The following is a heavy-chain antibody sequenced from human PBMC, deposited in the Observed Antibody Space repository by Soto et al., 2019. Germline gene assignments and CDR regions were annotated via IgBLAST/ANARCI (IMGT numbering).Heavy chain of an antibody. CDR3: ARATDYYGSYWFDP. J-gene: IGHJ5*02. V-gene: IGHV3-53*04. CDR1: GFTVSSNY. D-gene: IGHD3-10*01. CDR2: IYSGGST. Sequence: GGSLRLSCAASGFTVSSNYMSWVRQAPGKGLEWVSVIYSGGSTYYADSVKGRFTISRHNSKNTLYLQMNSLRAEDTAVYYCARATDYYGSYWFDPWGQGTLVTVSS.